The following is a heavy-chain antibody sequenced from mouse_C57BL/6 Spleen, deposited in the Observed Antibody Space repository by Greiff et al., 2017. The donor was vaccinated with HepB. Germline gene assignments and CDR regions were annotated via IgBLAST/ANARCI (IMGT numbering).Heavy chain of an antibody. CDR1: GYTFTSYW. D-gene: IGHD1-1*01. Sequence: VQLQQPGAELVKPGASVKMSCKASGYTFTSYWITWVKQRPGQGLEWIGDIYPGSGSTNYNEKFKSKATLTVDTSSSTAYMQLSSLTSEDSAVYYCARSYYGSSWYFDVWGTGTTVTVSS. CDR3: ARSYYGSSWYFDV. CDR2: IYPGSGST. J-gene: IGHJ1*03. V-gene: IGHV1-55*01.